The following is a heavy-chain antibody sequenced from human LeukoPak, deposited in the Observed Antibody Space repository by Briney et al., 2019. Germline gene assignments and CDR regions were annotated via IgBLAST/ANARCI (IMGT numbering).Heavy chain of an antibody. Sequence: GGSLRLSCAASGFTFSSYSMNWVRQAPGKGLEWVSSISSSSSYIYYADSVKGRFTISRDNSKNTLYLQMNSLRAEDTAVYYCAKAAGSGGSYYAYWGQGTLVTDSS. V-gene: IGHV3-21*04. CDR3: AKAAGSGGSYYAY. J-gene: IGHJ4*02. CDR1: GFTFSSYS. CDR2: ISSSSSYI. D-gene: IGHD2-15*01.